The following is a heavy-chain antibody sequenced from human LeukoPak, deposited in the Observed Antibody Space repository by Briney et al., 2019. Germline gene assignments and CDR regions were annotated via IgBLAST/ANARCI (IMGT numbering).Heavy chain of an antibody. V-gene: IGHV4-39*07. D-gene: IGHD2-21*01. J-gene: IGHJ6*02. CDR1: GGSISSSSYY. Sequence: SETLSLTCTVSGGSISSSSYYWGWIRQPPGKGLEWIGSIYYSGSTYYNPSLKSRVTISVDTSRTQFSLVLSSLTAADTAVYYCARLGGAYFKGGMDVWGQGTAVTVSS. CDR3: ARLGGAYFKGGMDV. CDR2: IYYSGST.